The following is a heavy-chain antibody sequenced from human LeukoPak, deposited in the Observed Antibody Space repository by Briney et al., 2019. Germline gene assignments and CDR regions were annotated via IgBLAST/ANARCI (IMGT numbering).Heavy chain of an antibody. J-gene: IGHJ4*02. CDR1: GYTFTSYA. V-gene: IGHV1-18*01. CDR2: ISADNGNT. Sequence: EDSVKVSCKASGYTFTSYAISWVRQAPGQGLEWMGWISADNGNTDYAQRFQGRVTMTTDTSTSTAYMELRSLRSDDTAVYYCARDPMVRGVRGDYWGQGTLVTVSS. D-gene: IGHD3-10*01. CDR3: ARDPMVRGVRGDY.